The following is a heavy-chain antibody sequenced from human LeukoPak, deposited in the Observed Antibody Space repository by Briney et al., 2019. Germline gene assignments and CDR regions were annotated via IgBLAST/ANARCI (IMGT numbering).Heavy chain of an antibody. V-gene: IGHV3-30*02. CDR3: ARDRHYYDSSGLGVWYYFDY. CDR1: GFTFSSYG. Sequence: GGSLRLSCAASGFTFSSYGMHWVRQAPGKGLEWVAFIRYDGSNKYYADSVKGRFTISRDNSKNTLYLQMNSLRAEDTALYYCARDRHYYDSSGLGVWYYFDYWGQGTLVTVSS. D-gene: IGHD3-22*01. CDR2: IRYDGSNK. J-gene: IGHJ4*02.